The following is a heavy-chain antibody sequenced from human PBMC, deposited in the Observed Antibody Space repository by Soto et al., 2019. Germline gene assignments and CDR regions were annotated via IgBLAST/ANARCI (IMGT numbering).Heavy chain of an antibody. CDR1: GGTFSSYA. J-gene: IGHJ4*02. V-gene: IGHV1-69*12. Sequence: QVQLVQSGAEVKKPGSSVKVSCKASGGTFSSYAISWVRQAPGQGLEWMGGIIPIFGTANYAQTFQGRVTITADESTSTAYMELSSLRSEDTAVYYCAGEGYYYDSSGPRFDYWGQGTLVTVSS. D-gene: IGHD3-22*01. CDR3: AGEGYYYDSSGPRFDY. CDR2: IIPIFGTA.